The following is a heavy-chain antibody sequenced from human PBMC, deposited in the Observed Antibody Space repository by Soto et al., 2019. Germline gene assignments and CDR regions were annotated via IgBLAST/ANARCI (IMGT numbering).Heavy chain of an antibody. J-gene: IGHJ3*02. CDR3: ASGMVRGPTGYAYDI. D-gene: IGHD3-10*01. Sequence: ASVKLSCKASGYTFTSYAMHWVRQAPGQRLEWMGWINAGNGNTKYSQKFQGRVTITRDTSASTAYMELSSLRSEDTAVYYCASGMVRGPTGYAYDIWGQDNMVTLSS. CDR2: INAGNGNT. CDR1: GYTFTSYA. V-gene: IGHV1-3*01.